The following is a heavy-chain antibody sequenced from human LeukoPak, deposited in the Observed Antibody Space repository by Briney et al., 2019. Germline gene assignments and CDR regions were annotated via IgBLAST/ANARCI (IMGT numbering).Heavy chain of an antibody. CDR3: ARHYYDRSGSYSFDY. V-gene: IGHV4-59*08. CDR2: IYSSGST. D-gene: IGHD3-22*01. Sequence: PSETLSLTCTVSGGSITSYYWSWIRQPPGKGLEWVGYIYSSGSTNYNPSLKSRVTISVEPSRNPLSLKLNSVTAADTAVYFCARHYYDRSGSYSFDYWGQGALVTVSS. J-gene: IGHJ4*02. CDR1: GGSITSYY.